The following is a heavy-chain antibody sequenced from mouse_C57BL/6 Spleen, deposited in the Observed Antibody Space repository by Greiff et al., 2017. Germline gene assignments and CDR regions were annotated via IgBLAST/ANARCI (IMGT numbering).Heavy chain of an antibody. CDR2: IDPSDSYT. D-gene: IGHD2-12*01. J-gene: IGHJ4*01. Sequence: QVQLQQPGAELVMPGASVKLSCKASGYTFTSYWMHWVKQRPGQGLEWIGEIDPSDSYTNYNQKFKGKSTLTVDKSSSTAYMQLSSLTSEDSAVYYCARSDYSNDYYYAMDYWGQGTSVTVSS. CDR1: GYTFTSYW. V-gene: IGHV1-69*01. CDR3: ARSDYSNDYYYAMDY.